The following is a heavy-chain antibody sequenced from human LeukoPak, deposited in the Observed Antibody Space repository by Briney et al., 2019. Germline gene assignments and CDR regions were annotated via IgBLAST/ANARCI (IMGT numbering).Heavy chain of an antibody. CDR3: ARDGGTNYYYGMDV. V-gene: IGHV3-21*01. Sequence: GGSLRLSCAASGFTFSSYSMNWVRQAPGKGLEWVSSISSSSSYIYYADSVKGRLTISRDNAKNSLYLQMNSLRAEDTAVYYCARDGGTNYYYGMDVWGQGTTVTVSS. CDR1: GFTFSSYS. CDR2: ISSSSSYI. D-gene: IGHD3-16*01. J-gene: IGHJ6*02.